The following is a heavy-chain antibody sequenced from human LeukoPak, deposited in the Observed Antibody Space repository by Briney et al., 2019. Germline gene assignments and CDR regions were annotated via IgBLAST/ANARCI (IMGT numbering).Heavy chain of an antibody. D-gene: IGHD5-24*01. V-gene: IGHV3-21*01. J-gene: IGHJ3*02. CDR3: ARGRRDGYNLIDAFDI. CDR1: GFTFSSYS. Sequence: GGSLRLSCAASGFTFSSYSMNWVRQAPGKGLEWVSSISNSSSYIYYADSVKGRFTISRDNAKNSLFLEMNSLRAEDTAVYYCARGRRDGYNLIDAFDIWGLGSMVTVSS. CDR2: ISNSSSYI.